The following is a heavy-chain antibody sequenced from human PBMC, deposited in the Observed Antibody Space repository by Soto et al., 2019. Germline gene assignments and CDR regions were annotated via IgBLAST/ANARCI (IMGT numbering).Heavy chain of an antibody. CDR2: ISSSSSYI. CDR3: ARVWGSGWDADY. Sequence: GGSLRLSCAASGFTFDTYSMNWVRQAPGKGLEWVSSISSSSSYIYYADSVKGRFTISRDNAKNSLYPQMNSLRAEDTAVYYCARVWGSGWDADYWGQGTLVTVSS. J-gene: IGHJ4*02. D-gene: IGHD6-19*01. CDR1: GFTFDTYS. V-gene: IGHV3-21*01.